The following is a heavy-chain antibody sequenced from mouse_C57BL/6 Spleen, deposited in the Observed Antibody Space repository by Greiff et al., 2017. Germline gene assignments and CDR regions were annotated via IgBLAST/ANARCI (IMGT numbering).Heavy chain of an antibody. V-gene: IGHV5-17*01. Sequence: EVQLVESGGGLVKPGGSLKLSCAASGFTFSDYGMHWVRQAPEKGLVWVAYISSGSSTIYYADTVKGRFTISRDNAKNTLFLQMTSLRSEDTAMYYCARYGEGDYFDYWGQGTTLTVSS. D-gene: IGHD1-1*02. CDR2: ISSGSSTI. J-gene: IGHJ2*01. CDR1: GFTFSDYG. CDR3: ARYGEGDYFDY.